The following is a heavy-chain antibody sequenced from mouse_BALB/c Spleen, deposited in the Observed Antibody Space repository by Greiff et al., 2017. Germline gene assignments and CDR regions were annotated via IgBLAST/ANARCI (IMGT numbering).Heavy chain of an antibody. V-gene: IGHV1-7*01. CDR1: GYTFTSYW. J-gene: IGHJ2*01. Sequence: VQVVESGAELAKPGASVKMSCKASGYTFTSYWMHWVKQRPGQGLEWIGYINPSTGYTEYNQKFKDKATLTADKSSSTAYMQLSSLTSEDSAVYYCARTTRDYWGQGTTLTVSS. CDR2: INPSTGYT. CDR3: ARTTRDY. D-gene: IGHD2-14*01.